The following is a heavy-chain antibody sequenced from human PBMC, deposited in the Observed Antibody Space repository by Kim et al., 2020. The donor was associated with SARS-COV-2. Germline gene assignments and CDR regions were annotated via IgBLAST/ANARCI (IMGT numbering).Heavy chain of an antibody. CDR3: TSFTGAIAVGDGY. V-gene: IGHV3-73*01. J-gene: IGHJ4*02. D-gene: IGHD6-19*01. Sequence: GGSLRLSCAASGFTFSGSSMYWVRQASGKGLEWVGRISSKADNDATTYAESVKGRFTISRDDSKNTAYLQMDSLKTEDTAVYYCTSFTGAIAVGDGYWGQGTLVTVSS. CDR1: GFTFSGSS. CDR2: ISSKADNDAT.